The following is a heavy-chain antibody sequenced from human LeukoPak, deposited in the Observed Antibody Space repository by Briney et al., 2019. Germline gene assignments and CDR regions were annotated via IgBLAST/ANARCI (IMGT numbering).Heavy chain of an antibody. J-gene: IGHJ6*02. CDR1: GGSISSGGYS. CDR2: ICHSGSN. V-gene: IGHV4-30-2*01. CDR3: VGEYYGSGIGAVYYGMDV. D-gene: IGHD3-10*01. Sequence: PSQTLSLTCAVPGGSISSGGYSWSWIRQPPGKGLEWIGYICHSGSNYSNPSLKSRVTISVDRSKNQFALKLSSVTAADTAVYYCVGEYYGSGIGAVYYGMDVWGQGTTVTVSS.